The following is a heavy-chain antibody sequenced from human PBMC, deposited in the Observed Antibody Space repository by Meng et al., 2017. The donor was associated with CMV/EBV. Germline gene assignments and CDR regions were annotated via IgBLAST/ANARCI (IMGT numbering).Heavy chain of an antibody. CDR1: GFTFEAYT. CDR2: ISWDGKNT. D-gene: IGHD1-14*01. V-gene: IGHV3-43*01. CDR3: AKDVDHTTSR. Sequence: LYCTASGFTFEAYTMHWVRQPPGKGLEWVSLISWDGKNTYYVDSVKGRFTISRDNSKNSLYLQMNSLRTEDTAFYYCAKDVDHTTSRWGQGTLVTVSS. J-gene: IGHJ4*02.